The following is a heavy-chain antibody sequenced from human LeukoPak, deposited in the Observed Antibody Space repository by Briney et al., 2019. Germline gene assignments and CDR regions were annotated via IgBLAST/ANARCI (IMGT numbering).Heavy chain of an antibody. V-gene: IGHV3-11*01. CDR3: ARDHIAVAGNDY. CDR2: ISSSGSSI. D-gene: IGHD6-19*01. J-gene: IGHJ4*02. CDR1: GFSFSNYY. Sequence: PGGSLRLSCPASGFSFSNYYMSWIRQAPGKGLEWVSYISSSGSSIYYADSVKGRFTISRDNAKNSLSLQMNSLRAEDTAVYYCARDHIAVAGNDYWGQGTLVTVSS.